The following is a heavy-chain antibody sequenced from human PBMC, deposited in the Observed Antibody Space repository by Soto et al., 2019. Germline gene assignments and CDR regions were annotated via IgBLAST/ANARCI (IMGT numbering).Heavy chain of an antibody. D-gene: IGHD2-15*01. CDR1: GFTFSSSA. Sequence: VQLLESGGGFVQPGGSLRLSCAASGFTFSSSAMSWVRQAPGKGLEWVSVISGRGGNTYYADSVKGRFTISRDNSKNTLYLEMNSLRAEDTAVYYCARGDCSGGSCYYFDNWGQGTLVTVSS. V-gene: IGHV3-23*01. J-gene: IGHJ4*02. CDR2: ISGRGGNT. CDR3: ARGDCSGGSCYYFDN.